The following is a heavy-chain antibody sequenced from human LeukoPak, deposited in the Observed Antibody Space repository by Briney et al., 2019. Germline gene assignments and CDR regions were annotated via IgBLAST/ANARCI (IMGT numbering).Heavy chain of an antibody. Sequence: GRSLRLSCTVSGFTFGDYAVDWVRQAPGKGLEWVGFIRNKPYGETTEYAASVKGRFTMSRDDSKSIAYLQMNSLKTDDTAVYFCTRQQVVGRTHFDYWGLGTLVMVSS. V-gene: IGHV3-49*04. J-gene: IGHJ4*02. CDR3: TRQQVVGRTHFDY. D-gene: IGHD3-22*01. CDR2: IRNKPYGETT. CDR1: GFTFGDYA.